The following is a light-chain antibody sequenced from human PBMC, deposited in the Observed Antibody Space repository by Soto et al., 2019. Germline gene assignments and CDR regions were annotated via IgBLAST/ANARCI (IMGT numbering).Light chain of an antibody. Sequence: EIAFTQSPGTLSLSPGERATLSCRASQSLSSNYLAWYQQKPGQAPRLLIYGVSSRATGVPVSFSGSGSGTDFTLTISSLETEDFAVYYCKQRSNWALTFGGGNKGDIK. CDR2: GVS. J-gene: IGKJ4*01. CDR1: QSLSSNY. V-gene: IGKV3D-20*02. CDR3: KQRSNWALT.